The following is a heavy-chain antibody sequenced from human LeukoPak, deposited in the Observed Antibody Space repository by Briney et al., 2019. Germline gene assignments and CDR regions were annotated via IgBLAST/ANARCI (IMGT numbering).Heavy chain of an antibody. CDR1: GFTVSSNY. D-gene: IGHD3-10*01. V-gene: IGHV3-53*01. CDR2: IYSGGST. CDR3: ARVRTMVRGEGFDI. J-gene: IGHJ3*02. Sequence: PGGSLRLSCAASGFTVSSNYMSWVRQAPGKGLEWVSVIYSGGSTYYADSVKGRFTISRDNSKNTLYLQMNSLRAEDTAVYYCARVRTMVRGEGFDIWGQGTMVTVSS.